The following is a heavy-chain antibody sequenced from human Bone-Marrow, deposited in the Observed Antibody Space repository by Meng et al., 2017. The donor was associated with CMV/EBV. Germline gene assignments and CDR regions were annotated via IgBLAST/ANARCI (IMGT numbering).Heavy chain of an antibody. V-gene: IGHV3-48*03. D-gene: IGHD2-2*01. CDR3: ARAPSNSCWYYCYYGMDV. Sequence: GESLKISCAASGFTFTSYEMTWVHQAPGKGLEWVSYISSSGSNIYYADSVKGRFTISRDNAKNTLYLQMNSLRAEDTAVYYCARAPSNSCWYYCYYGMDVWGQGTTVTVSS. J-gene: IGHJ6*02. CDR2: ISSSGSNI. CDR1: GFTFTSYE.